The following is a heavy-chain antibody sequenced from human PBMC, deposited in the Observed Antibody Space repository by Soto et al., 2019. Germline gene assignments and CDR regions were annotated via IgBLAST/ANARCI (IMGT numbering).Heavy chain of an antibody. CDR3: ARDSSRTVSYYYYYGMDV. Sequence: PSETLSLTCTVSGGSISSGGYYWSWIRQHPGKGLEWIGYIYYSGSTYYNPSLKSRVTISVDTSKNQFSLKLSSVTAADTAVYYCARDSSRTVSYYYYYGMDVWGQGTTVTV. CDR1: GGSISSGGYY. CDR2: IYYSGST. J-gene: IGHJ6*02. D-gene: IGHD4-17*01. V-gene: IGHV4-31*03.